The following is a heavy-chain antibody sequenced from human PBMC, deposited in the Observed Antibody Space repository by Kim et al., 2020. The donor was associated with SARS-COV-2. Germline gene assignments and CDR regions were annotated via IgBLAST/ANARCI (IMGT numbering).Heavy chain of an antibody. CDR2: ISSSGSTI. CDR3: ARDTRGAFDI. D-gene: IGHD3-10*01. J-gene: IGHJ3*02. V-gene: IGHV3-48*03. Sequence: GGSLRLSCAASGFTFSSYEMNWVRQAPGKGLEWVSYISSSGSTIYYADSVKGRFTISRDNAKNSPYLQMNSLRAEDTAVYYCARDTRGAFDIWGQGTMVTVSS. CDR1: GFTFSSYE.